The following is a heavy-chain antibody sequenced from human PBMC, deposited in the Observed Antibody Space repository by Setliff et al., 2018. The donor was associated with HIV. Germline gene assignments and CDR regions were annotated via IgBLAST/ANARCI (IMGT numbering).Heavy chain of an antibody. CDR2: ISGSGATT. Sequence: GGSLRLSCAASEFTFNIYAMSWVRQAPGKGLEWVSGISGSGATTNYADSVKGRFTISRDNSKNTLYLQMSTLRAEDTAVYYCAKTTPSSIRSPYYYYMDVWGQGTLVTVSS. D-gene: IGHD6-13*01. CDR1: EFTFNIYA. V-gene: IGHV3-23*01. CDR3: AKTTPSSIRSPYYYYMDV. J-gene: IGHJ6*03.